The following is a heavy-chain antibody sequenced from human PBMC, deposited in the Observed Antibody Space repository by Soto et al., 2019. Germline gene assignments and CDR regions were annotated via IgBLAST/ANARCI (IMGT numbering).Heavy chain of an antibody. Sequence: QVQLVESGGGVVQPGRSRRLSCAASGFTVSSYAMHWVRQAPGKGLEWVAVISYDGSNKYYADSVKGRFTISRDNSKNTLYLQMNSLRAEDTAVYYCASPESHLRVAAGVEYYYYGMDVWGQGTTVTVSS. CDR2: ISYDGSNK. J-gene: IGHJ6*02. V-gene: IGHV3-30-3*01. CDR1: GFTVSSYA. D-gene: IGHD2-15*01. CDR3: ASPESHLRVAAGVEYYYYGMDV.